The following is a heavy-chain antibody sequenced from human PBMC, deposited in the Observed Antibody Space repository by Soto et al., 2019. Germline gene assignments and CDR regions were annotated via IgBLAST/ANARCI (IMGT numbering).Heavy chain of an antibody. D-gene: IGHD3-16*01. Sequence: SETLSLTCTVSGASLTSGSYYWSWVLQPPGKGLEWIAYIYRSGSTNYNPSLKSRATISVDTSKNQFSLRLTSVTPADTAMYYCARWKYSYADLPGDWFDSWGQGTLVTVS. CDR2: IYRSGST. CDR3: ARWKYSYADLPGDWFDS. J-gene: IGHJ5*01. CDR1: GASLTSGSYY. V-gene: IGHV4-61*01.